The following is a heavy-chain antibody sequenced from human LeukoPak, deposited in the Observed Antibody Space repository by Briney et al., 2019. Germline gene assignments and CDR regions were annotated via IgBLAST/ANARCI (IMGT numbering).Heavy chain of an antibody. CDR2: ISGRGDGT. Sequence: GGSLRLSCAASGFTFSAFGMSWVRQAPGKGLEWVSSISGRGDGTDHAESVKGRFTVSRENFKNTVFLQMNSLRVEDTAVYYCAKDYYYDSSGYYSGGAFDIWGQGTMVTVS. CDR1: GFTFSAFG. V-gene: IGHV3-23*01. J-gene: IGHJ3*02. CDR3: AKDYYYDSSGYYSGGAFDI. D-gene: IGHD3-22*01.